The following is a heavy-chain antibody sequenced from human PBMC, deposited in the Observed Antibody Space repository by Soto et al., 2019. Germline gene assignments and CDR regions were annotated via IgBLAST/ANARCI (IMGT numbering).Heavy chain of an antibody. V-gene: IGHV4-31*03. CDR2: IYYSGST. J-gene: IGHJ3*02. CDR3: ARGLVVVAATQAFDI. Sequence: TSETLSLTCTVSGGSISSGGYYWSWIRQHPGKGLEWIGYIYYSGSTYYNPSLKSRVTISVDTSKNQFSLKLSSVTAADTAVYYCARGLVVVAATQAFDIWGQGTMVTVSS. D-gene: IGHD2-15*01. CDR1: GGSISSGGYY.